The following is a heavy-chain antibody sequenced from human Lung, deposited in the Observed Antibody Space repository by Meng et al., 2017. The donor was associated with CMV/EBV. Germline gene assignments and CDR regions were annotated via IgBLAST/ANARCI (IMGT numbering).Heavy chain of an antibody. Sequence: GSLKISXXASGFTFNGYNMNWVRQAPGKGLEWVASISTSSTYIFYADSVKGRFTVSRDNANSALYLQMDSLRAEDTAVYYCARAFYDFWSGIGYWGQGVLVTVSS. V-gene: IGHV3-21*01. D-gene: IGHD3-3*01. CDR2: ISTSSTYI. J-gene: IGHJ4*02. CDR1: GFTFNGYN. CDR3: ARAFYDFWSGIGY.